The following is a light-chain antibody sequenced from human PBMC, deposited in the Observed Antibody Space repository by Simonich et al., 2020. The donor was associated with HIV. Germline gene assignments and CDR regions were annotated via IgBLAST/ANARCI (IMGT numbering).Light chain of an antibody. CDR2: WAS. CDR1: QSVSYSSNNKNY. CDR3: QHYYTTPLT. V-gene: IGKV4-1*01. J-gene: IGKJ4*01. Sequence: DIVMTQSPDSLAVSLGERATINCKSSQSVSYSSNNKNYLAWYQQKPGQPPKLLIYWASTRESGVPDRFSGSGSGTDFTLTISSLQAEDVALYYCQHYYTTPLTFGGGTKVEIK.